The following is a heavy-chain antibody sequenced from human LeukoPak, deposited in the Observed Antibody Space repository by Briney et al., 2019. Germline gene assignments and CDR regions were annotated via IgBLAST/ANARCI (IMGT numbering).Heavy chain of an antibody. V-gene: IGHV1-2*02. J-gene: IGHJ4*02. CDR2: INPNSGGT. CDR1: GYTFTGYY. Sequence: ASVKVSCKASGYTFTGYYMHWVRQAPGQGLEWMGWINPNSGGTKYAQKFQGRVTMTRDTSISTAYMELSRLRSDDTAVYYCACSITMIVVVTPAPNFDYWGQGTLVTVSS. CDR3: ACSITMIVVVTPAPNFDY. D-gene: IGHD3-22*01.